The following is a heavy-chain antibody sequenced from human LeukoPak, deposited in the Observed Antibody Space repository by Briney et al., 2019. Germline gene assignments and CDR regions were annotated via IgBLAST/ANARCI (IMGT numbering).Heavy chain of an antibody. CDR3: ARWEGGSYYDFDY. CDR2: INHSGST. D-gene: IGHD1-26*01. J-gene: IGHJ4*02. V-gene: IGHV4-34*01. Sequence: PSETLSLTCAVYGGSFSGYYWSWIRQPPGKGLEWIGEINHSGSTNYNPRIKSGVTLSVDTTKNQFFLMLSSVTAADTAVYYCARWEGGSYYDFDYWGQGTLVTVSS. CDR1: GGSFSGYY.